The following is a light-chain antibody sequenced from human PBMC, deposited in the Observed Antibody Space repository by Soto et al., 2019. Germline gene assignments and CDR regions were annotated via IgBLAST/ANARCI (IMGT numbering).Light chain of an antibody. CDR2: DAS. CDR3: HQLFSWPPIT. V-gene: IGKV3-11*01. J-gene: IGKJ5*01. CDR1: QSVTSY. Sequence: EIVLTQSPATLSLSPGERATLSCRASQSVTSYLAWYQQKPGQAPRLLIYDASTRATDIPARFSGSGFATDFTHTISSLEPEDFAFYYCHQLFSWPPITVGQRTRLEIK.